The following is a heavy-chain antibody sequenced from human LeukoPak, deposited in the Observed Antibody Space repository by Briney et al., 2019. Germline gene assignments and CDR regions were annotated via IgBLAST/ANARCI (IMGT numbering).Heavy chain of an antibody. CDR1: GDSVSSKSVA. V-gene: IGHV6-1*01. CDR3: ARGYSGYDLSY. CDR2: AYYRSKWYN. Sequence: SQTLSLTCAISGDSVSSKSVAWNWIRQSPSRGLEWLGRAYYRSKWYNDYAIFVKSRISINPDTSKNQFSLKLSSVTAADTAVYYCARGYSGYDLSYWGQGTLVTVSS. D-gene: IGHD5-12*01. J-gene: IGHJ4*02.